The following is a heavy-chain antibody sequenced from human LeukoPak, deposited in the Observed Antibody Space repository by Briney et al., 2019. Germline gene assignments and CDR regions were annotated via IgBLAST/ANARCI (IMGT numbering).Heavy chain of an antibody. CDR2: IYSGGST. Sequence: GGSLRLSCAASGFTVSSNYMSWVRQAPGKGLEWVSVIYSGGSTYYADSVKGRFTISRDNSKNTLYLQMNSLRAEDTAVYYCARDSSSWYKGCFDYWGQGTLVTVSS. V-gene: IGHV3-66*01. CDR1: GFTVSSNY. CDR3: ARDSSSWYKGCFDY. J-gene: IGHJ4*02. D-gene: IGHD6-13*01.